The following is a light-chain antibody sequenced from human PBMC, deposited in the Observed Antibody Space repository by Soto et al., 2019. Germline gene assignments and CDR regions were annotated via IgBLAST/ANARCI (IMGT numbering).Light chain of an antibody. CDR2: EVS. Sequence: DIQMTQSPSSLSASVGDRVNITCQSSQNINNYLKWYQQKPVKAPKLLIYEVSNLEAGVPSRLRGSGSGTDFTFTISRLQPEDIATYYCQQYENLTTFGQGTRLEIK. V-gene: IGKV1-33*01. CDR1: QNINNY. J-gene: IGKJ5*01. CDR3: QQYENLTT.